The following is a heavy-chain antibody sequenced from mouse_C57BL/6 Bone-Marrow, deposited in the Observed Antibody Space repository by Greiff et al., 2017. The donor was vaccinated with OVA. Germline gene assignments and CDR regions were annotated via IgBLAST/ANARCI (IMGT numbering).Heavy chain of an antibody. CDR2: INPNNGGT. Sequence: EVQLQQSGPELVKPGASVKISCKASGYTFTDYYMNWVKQSHGKSLEWIGDINPNNGGTSYNQKFKGKATLTVDKSSSTAYMELRSLTSEDSAVYYCARSVLRSFAYWGQGTLVTVSA. CDR1: GYTFTDYY. D-gene: IGHD1-1*01. J-gene: IGHJ3*01. CDR3: ARSVLRSFAY. V-gene: IGHV1-26*01.